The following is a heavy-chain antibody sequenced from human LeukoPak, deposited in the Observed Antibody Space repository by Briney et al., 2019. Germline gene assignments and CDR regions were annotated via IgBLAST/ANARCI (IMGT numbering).Heavy chain of an antibody. CDR1: GFTFSSYG. CDR2: ISYDGSNK. CDR3: AKDSSYELWNWFDP. V-gene: IGHV3-30*18. D-gene: IGHD3-22*01. Sequence: PGGSLRLSCAASGFTFSSYGMHWVRQAPGKGLEWVAVISYDGSNKYYADSVKGRFTISRDNSKNTLYLQMNSLRAEDTAVYYCAKDSSYELWNWFDPWGQGTLVTVSS. J-gene: IGHJ5*02.